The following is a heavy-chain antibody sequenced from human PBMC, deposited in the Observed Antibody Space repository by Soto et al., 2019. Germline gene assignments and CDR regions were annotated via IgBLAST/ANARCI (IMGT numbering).Heavy chain of an antibody. CDR3: ARGGARYCSSTSCPTNMDV. CDR1: GYTFTSYD. D-gene: IGHD2-2*01. V-gene: IGHV1-8*01. Sequence: ASVKVSCKASGYTFTSYDINWVRQATGQGLEWMGWMNPNSGNTGYAQKFQGRVTMTRNTSISTAYMELSSVRSEDTAVYYCARGGARYCSSTSCPTNMDVWGQGTTVTVSS. J-gene: IGHJ6*02. CDR2: MNPNSGNT.